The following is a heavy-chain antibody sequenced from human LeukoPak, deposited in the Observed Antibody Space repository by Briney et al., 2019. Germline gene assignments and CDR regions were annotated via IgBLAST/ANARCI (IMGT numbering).Heavy chain of an antibody. J-gene: IGHJ4*02. D-gene: IGHD6-6*01. CDR2: ISGSGGST. CDR1: GFTFSSYA. V-gene: IGHV3-23*01. Sequence: GGSLRLSCAVSGFTFSSYAMSWVRQAPGKGLEWVSAISGSGGSTYYADSVKGRFTISRDNSKNTLYLQMNSLRAEDTAVYYCAKLIVAARRFDYWGQGTLVTVSS. CDR3: AKLIVAARRFDY.